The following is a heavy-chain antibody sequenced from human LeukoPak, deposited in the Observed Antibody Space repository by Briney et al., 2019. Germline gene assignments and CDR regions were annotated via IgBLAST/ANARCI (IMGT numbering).Heavy chain of an antibody. CDR2: IKQDGSEK. CDR3: ARDAWRYSSSSADFDY. J-gene: IGHJ4*02. D-gene: IGHD6-6*01. V-gene: IGHV3-7*01. CDR1: GFTFSSYW. Sequence: GGSLRLSCAASGFTFSSYWMSWVRQAPGKGLEWVANIKQDGSEKYYVDSVKGRFTISRDNAKNSLYLQMNSLRAEDTAVYYCARDAWRYSSSSADFDYWGQGTLVTVSS.